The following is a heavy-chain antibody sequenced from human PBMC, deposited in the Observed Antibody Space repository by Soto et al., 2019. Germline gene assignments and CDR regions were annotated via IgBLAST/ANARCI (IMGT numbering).Heavy chain of an antibody. CDR1: GGSISSGGYS. V-gene: IGHV4-30-2*01. D-gene: IGHD2-21*02. CDR3: ASLYCGGDCYSEGWFDP. Sequence: SETLSLTCAVSGGSISSGGYSWSWIRQRPGKGLEWIGYIYHSGSTYYNPSLKSRVTISVDRSKNQFSLKLSSVTAADTAVYYCASLYCGGDCYSEGWFDPWGQGTLVTVSS. CDR2: IYHSGST. J-gene: IGHJ5*02.